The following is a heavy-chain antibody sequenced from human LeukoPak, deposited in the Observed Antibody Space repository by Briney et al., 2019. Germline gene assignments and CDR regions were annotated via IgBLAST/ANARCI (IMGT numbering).Heavy chain of an antibody. Sequence: AGGSLRLSCAASGFIFDDYAMHWVRQAPGKGLEWVSLIGGDGGNTYYADSVKGRFTISRDNSKNSLYLQMNSLRIEDTALYYCAKGRRSGSYYNDFHYWGQGALVTVSS. J-gene: IGHJ4*02. CDR3: AKGRRSGSYYNDFHY. CDR2: IGGDGGNT. V-gene: IGHV3-43*02. CDR1: GFIFDDYA. D-gene: IGHD3-10*01.